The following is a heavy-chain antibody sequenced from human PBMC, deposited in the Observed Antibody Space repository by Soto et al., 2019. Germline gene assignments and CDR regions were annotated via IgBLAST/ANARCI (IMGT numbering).Heavy chain of an antibody. CDR3: AGQWAAGYGAFDP. D-gene: IGHD3-9*01. Sequence: QVKLQESGPGLEKPSGTLSLTCAVSGGYISNNRWWTWVRQAPGKGLEWIGEIHDRGRTNYNLSLKSRATVSIDSSKNQFSLEMRAVTAAYTAVYYCAGQWAAGYGAFDPWGQGTLVTVSS. V-gene: IGHV4-4*02. J-gene: IGHJ5*02. CDR2: IHDRGRT. CDR1: GGYISNNRW.